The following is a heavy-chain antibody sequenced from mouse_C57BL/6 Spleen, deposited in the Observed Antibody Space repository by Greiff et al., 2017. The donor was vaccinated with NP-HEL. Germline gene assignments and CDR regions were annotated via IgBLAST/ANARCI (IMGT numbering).Heavy chain of an antibody. Sequence: DVMLVESGEGLVKPGGSLKLSCAASGFTFSSYAMSWVRQTPEKRLEWVAYISSGGDYIYYADTVKGRFTISRDNARNTLYLQMSSLKSEDTAMYYCTRDEGYYVYWGQGTTLTVSS. D-gene: IGHD2-3*01. V-gene: IGHV5-9-1*02. J-gene: IGHJ2*01. CDR2: ISSGGDYI. CDR3: TRDEGYYVY. CDR1: GFTFSSYA.